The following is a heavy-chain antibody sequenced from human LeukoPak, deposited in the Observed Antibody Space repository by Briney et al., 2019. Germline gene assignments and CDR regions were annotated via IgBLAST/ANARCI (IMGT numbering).Heavy chain of an antibody. CDR2: IRYDGSNK. CDR3: AKSISSGLAATAVGAQFDY. Sequence: GGSLRLSCAASGFTFSSYGMHWVRQAPGKGLEWVAIIRYDGSNKNYADSVKGRFTISRDNSKNTLYLQMNSLRAEDTAVYYCAKSISSGLAATAVGAQFDYWGQGTLVTVSS. V-gene: IGHV3-30*02. D-gene: IGHD1-26*01. CDR1: GFTFSSYG. J-gene: IGHJ4*02.